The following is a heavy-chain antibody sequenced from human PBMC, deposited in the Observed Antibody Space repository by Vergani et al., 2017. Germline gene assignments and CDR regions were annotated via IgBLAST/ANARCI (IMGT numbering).Heavy chain of an antibody. D-gene: IGHD1-26*01. CDR2: INPSGGGT. V-gene: IGHV1-46*01. CDR3: ARDVGSGSYLFDY. Sequence: QVQLVQSGAEVKKPGASVKVSCKASGYTFTSYYMHWVRKAPGQGLEWMAIINPSGGGTSYAQKFQGRVTMTRDTSTSTVYMEVSSLRSDDTAVYYCARDVGSGSYLFDYWGQGTLVTVSS. CDR1: GYTFTSYY. J-gene: IGHJ4*02.